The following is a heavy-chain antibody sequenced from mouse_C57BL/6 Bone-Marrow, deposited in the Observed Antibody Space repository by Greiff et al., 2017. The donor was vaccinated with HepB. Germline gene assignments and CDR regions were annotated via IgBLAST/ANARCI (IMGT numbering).Heavy chain of an antibody. CDR2: IDPENGDT. Sequence: VQLQQSGAELVRPGASVKLSCTASGFNIKDDYMHWVKQRPEQGLEWIGWIDPENGDTESAPEFPGKATITADTSSNTAYLQLSSLTSEDTAVYYCTVITTVVGAYWGQGTLVTVSA. D-gene: IGHD1-1*01. CDR3: TVITTVVGAY. J-gene: IGHJ3*01. CDR1: GFNIKDDY. V-gene: IGHV14-4*01.